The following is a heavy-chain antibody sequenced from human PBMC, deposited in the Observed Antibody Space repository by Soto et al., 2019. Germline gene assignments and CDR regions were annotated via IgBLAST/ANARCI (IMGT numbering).Heavy chain of an antibody. D-gene: IGHD2-15*01. CDR3: ASEIRGYCSGGSCYNHYYYYYMDV. V-gene: IGHV3-48*01. J-gene: IGHJ6*03. CDR1: GFTFSSYS. CDR2: ISSSSSTI. Sequence: GSLRLSCAASGFTFSSYSMNWVRQAPGKGLEWVSYISSSSSTIYYADSVKGRFTISRDNAKNSLYLQMNSLRAEDTAVYYCASEIRGYCSGGSCYNHYYYYYMDVWGKGTTVTVSS.